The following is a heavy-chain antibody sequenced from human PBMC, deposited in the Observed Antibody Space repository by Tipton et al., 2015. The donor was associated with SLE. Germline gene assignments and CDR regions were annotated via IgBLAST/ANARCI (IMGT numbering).Heavy chain of an antibody. CDR3: AKFPER. CDR2: ISGSGSHT. CDR1: GFTFSSYA. Sequence: GSLRLSCAASGFTFSSYAMSWVRQAPGKGLEWVSAISGSGSHTYYADSVKGRFTISRDNSNSTLFLQMNSLRAEDTAVYFCAKFPERWGQGTLVTVSS. J-gene: IGHJ4*02. V-gene: IGHV3-23*01.